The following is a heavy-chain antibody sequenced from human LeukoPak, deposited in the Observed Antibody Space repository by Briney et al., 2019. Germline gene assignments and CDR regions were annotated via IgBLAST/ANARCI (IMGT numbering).Heavy chain of an antibody. CDR3: ARRHYYDTSGYPDAFDI. Sequence: ASVKGSCKASVYTFTSYGITWVRQAPGHGLEWVGWINTYNGNTNYAQKLWDRVTMTTDTSTRTAYMDLRGLRSDDTAVYYCARRHYYDTSGYPDAFDIGGQGTMVSVSS. CDR1: VYTFTSYG. J-gene: IGHJ3*02. D-gene: IGHD3-22*01. CDR2: INTYNGNT. V-gene: IGHV1-18*01.